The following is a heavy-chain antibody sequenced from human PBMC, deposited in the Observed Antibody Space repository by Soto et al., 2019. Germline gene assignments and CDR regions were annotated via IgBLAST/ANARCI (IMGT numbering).Heavy chain of an antibody. CDR2: IYYSGST. CDR1: GGSISNGGYS. Sequence: PSETLSLTCAVSGGSISNGGYSWSWIRQPPGKGLEWIGYIYYSGSTYYNPSLKSRVTISVDTSKNQFSLKLSSVTAADTAVYYCARVGYCISTSCYQFDPWGQGTLVTVSS. D-gene: IGHD2-2*01. CDR3: ARVGYCISTSCYQFDP. J-gene: IGHJ5*02. V-gene: IGHV4-30-2*01.